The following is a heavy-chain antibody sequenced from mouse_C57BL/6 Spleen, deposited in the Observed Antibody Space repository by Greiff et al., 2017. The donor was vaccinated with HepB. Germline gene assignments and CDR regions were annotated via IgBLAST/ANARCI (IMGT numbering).Heavy chain of an antibody. J-gene: IGHJ1*03. CDR2: INPNYGTT. V-gene: IGHV1-39*01. CDR3: ARKNYGSSYGYFDV. D-gene: IGHD1-1*01. CDR1: GYSFTDYN. Sequence: EVQLQHSGPELVKPGASVKISCKASGYSFTDYNMNWVKQSNGKSLEWIGVINPNYGTTSYNQKFKGKATLTVDQSSSTAYMQLNSLTSEDSAVYYSARKNYGSSYGYFDVWGTGTTVTVSS.